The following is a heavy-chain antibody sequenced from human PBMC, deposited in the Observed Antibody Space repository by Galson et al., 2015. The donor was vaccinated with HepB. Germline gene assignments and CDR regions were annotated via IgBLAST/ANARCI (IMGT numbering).Heavy chain of an antibody. J-gene: IGHJ4*02. V-gene: IGHV1-46*04. D-gene: IGHD6-19*01. Sequence: SCAASGFTFTSYYMHWVRQTPGQGLEWMGIINPSGGSTSYAQKLQGRVTMTRDTSTSTVYMELSSLRSEDTAVYYCARGTLAVAEDYWGQGTLVAVSS. CDR1: GFTFTSYY. CDR3: ARGTLAVAEDY. CDR2: INPSGGST.